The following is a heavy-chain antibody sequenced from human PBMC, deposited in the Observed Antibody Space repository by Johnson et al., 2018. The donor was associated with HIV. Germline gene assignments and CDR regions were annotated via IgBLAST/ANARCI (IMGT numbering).Heavy chain of an antibody. CDR2: CDT. V-gene: IGHV3-13*01. J-gene: IGHJ3*02. CDR3: ARDFAGDYYDSSGYSAFDM. D-gene: IGHD3-22*01. Sequence: CDTYYPGSVKGRFTISRENAKNSLYLQMNSLRAGDTAVYYCARDFAGDYYDSSGYSAFDMWGQGTMVTVSS.